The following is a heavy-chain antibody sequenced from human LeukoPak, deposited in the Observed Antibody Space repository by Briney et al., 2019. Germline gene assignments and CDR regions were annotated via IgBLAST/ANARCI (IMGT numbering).Heavy chain of an antibody. CDR3: ARAWAVAGLFDY. CDR1: GGSISSSSYC. Sequence: SETLSLTCNVSGGSISSSSYCWGWIRQPPGKGLEWIGSIYYSGSTYHNPSLKSRVTLSVDKSKNQFSLKLSSVTVADTAVYYCARAWAVAGLFDYWGQGTLVTVSS. CDR2: IYYSGST. V-gene: IGHV4-39*07. D-gene: IGHD6-19*01. J-gene: IGHJ4*02.